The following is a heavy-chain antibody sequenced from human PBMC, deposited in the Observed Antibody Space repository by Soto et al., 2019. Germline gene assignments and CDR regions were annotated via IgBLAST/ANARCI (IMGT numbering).Heavy chain of an antibody. CDR1: GGTFSSYA. Sequence: SVKVSCKASGGTFSSYAISWVRQAPGQGLEWMGGIIPIFGTANYAQKFQGRVTITADKSTSTAYMELSSLRSEDTAVYYCARVPPYSGSYYHHDYWGKGALVTVSS. CDR2: IIPIFGTA. V-gene: IGHV1-69*06. J-gene: IGHJ4*02. D-gene: IGHD1-26*01. CDR3: ARVPPYSGSYYHHDY.